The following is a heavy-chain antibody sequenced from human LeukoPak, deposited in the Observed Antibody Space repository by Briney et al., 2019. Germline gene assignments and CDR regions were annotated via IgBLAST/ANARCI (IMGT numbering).Heavy chain of an antibody. CDR1: GYTFTGYY. Sequence: ASVKVSCKASGYTFTGYYMHWVRQAAGQGLEWMGWINPNSGGTNYAQKFQGRVTMTRDTSISTAYMELSRLRSDDTAVYYCARGHPGLDWFDPWGQGTLVTVSS. CDR2: INPNSGGT. CDR3: ARGHPGLDWFDP. D-gene: IGHD1-14*01. V-gene: IGHV1-2*02. J-gene: IGHJ5*02.